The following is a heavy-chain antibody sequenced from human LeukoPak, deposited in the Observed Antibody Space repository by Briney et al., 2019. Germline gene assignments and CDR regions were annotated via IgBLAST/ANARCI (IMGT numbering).Heavy chain of an antibody. CDR1: GFTFSSYS. J-gene: IGHJ3*02. CDR2: ISDDGSNK. Sequence: PGGSLRLSCAASGFTFSSYSMHWVRQAPGKGLQWVTVISDDGSNKDYADSVKGRFTISRDNSKKTLYLHLSSLTTEDTAVYYCARPRRWAQWLAANDALDIWDQGTEVTVYS. V-gene: IGHV3-30-3*01. CDR3: ARPRRWAQWLAANDALDI. D-gene: IGHD6-19*01.